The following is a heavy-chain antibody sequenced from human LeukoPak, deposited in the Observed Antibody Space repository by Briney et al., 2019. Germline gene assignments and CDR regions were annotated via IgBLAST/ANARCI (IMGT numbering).Heavy chain of an antibody. D-gene: IGHD3-22*01. Sequence: ASVKVSCKASGYTFTSYGISWVRQAPGQGLEWMGWISAYNGNTNYAQKLQGRVTMTTDTSTSTAYMELRSLRSDDTAVYYCARGTYYDSSGYYYPTIYYYYYMDVWGKGTTVTVSS. CDR1: GYTFTSYG. CDR3: ARGTYYDSSGYYYPTIYYYYYMDV. V-gene: IGHV1-18*01. J-gene: IGHJ6*03. CDR2: ISAYNGNT.